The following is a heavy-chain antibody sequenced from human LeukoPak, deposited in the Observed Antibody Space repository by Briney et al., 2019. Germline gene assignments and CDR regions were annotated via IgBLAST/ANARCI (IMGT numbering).Heavy chain of an antibody. CDR2: INPNSGGT. J-gene: IGHJ6*03. CDR3: ARGPPWGYYMDV. D-gene: IGHD7-27*01. CDR1: GYTFTGYY. V-gene: IGHV1-2*02. Sequence: ASVKVSCKASGYTFTGYYMHWVRQAPGQGLEWMGWINPNSGGTNYAQKFQGRVAMTRDTSISTAYMELSRLRSDDTAVYYCARGPPWGYYMDVWGKGTTVTVSS.